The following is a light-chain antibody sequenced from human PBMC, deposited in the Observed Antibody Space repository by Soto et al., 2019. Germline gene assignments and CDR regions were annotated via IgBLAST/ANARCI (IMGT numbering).Light chain of an antibody. Sequence: EIVMTQSPATLSVSPGERATLSCRASQSVSSNLAWYQQKPGQAPRLLIYGASTRATGIPARFIGSGSGTEFTLTISSLQPEDFATYYCQQLNSYPRTFGQGTKVEIK. J-gene: IGKJ1*01. V-gene: IGKV3-15*01. CDR2: GAS. CDR1: QSVSSN. CDR3: QQLNSYPRT.